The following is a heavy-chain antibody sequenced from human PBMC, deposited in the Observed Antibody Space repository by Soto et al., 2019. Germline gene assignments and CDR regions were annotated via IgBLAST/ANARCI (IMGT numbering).Heavy chain of an antibody. CDR2: IKQDGSDK. J-gene: IGHJ4*02. V-gene: IGHV3-7*01. Sequence: GGSLRLSCAASGFNFGSYWMSWVRQAPGKGLDWVANIKQDGSDKYYVDSVKGRFTISRDNAKNALFLQMNSLRAEDTAVYYFARIFCPTTACFYDYWGQVTQVSVS. D-gene: IGHD3-9*01. CDR1: GFNFGSYW. CDR3: ARIFCPTTACFYDY.